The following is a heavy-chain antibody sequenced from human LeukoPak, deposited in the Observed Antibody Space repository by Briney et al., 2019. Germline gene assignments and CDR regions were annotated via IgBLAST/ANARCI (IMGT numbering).Heavy chain of an antibody. D-gene: IGHD5-12*01. CDR1: GGSFSGYY. Sequence: SETLSLTCAVYGGSFSGYYWSWIRQPPGKGLEWIGEINHSGSTNYNPSLKSRVTISVDTSKNQFSLKLSSVTAADTAVYYCARGRGAFDIWGQGTMVTVSP. CDR3: ARGRGAFDI. J-gene: IGHJ3*02. V-gene: IGHV4-34*01. CDR2: INHSGST.